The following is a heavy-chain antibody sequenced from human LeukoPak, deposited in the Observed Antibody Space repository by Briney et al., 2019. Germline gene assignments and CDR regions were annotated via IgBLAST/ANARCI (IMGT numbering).Heavy chain of an antibody. V-gene: IGHV3-48*01. Sequence: GGSLRLSCAASGFTFSSYSINWVRQAPGKELEWVSYISSSSSTIYYADSVKGRFTISRDNAKNSLYLQMNSLRAEDTAVYYCARDSCSGGSCYLDYWGQGTLVTVSS. D-gene: IGHD2-15*01. CDR3: ARDSCSGGSCYLDY. CDR1: GFTFSSYS. CDR2: ISSSSSTI. J-gene: IGHJ4*02.